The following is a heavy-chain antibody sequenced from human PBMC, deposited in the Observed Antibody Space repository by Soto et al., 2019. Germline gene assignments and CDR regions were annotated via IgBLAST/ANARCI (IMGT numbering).Heavy chain of an antibody. CDR1: GFTFSSYA. D-gene: IGHD3-10*01. Sequence: GGSLRLSCAASGFTFSSYAMSWVRQAPGKGLEWVSAISGSGGSTYYADSVKGRFTISRDNSKNTLYLQMNSLRAEDTAVYYCARGVGADYYYYGMDVWGQGTTVTVSS. CDR3: ARGVGADYYYYGMDV. V-gene: IGHV3-23*01. CDR2: ISGSGGST. J-gene: IGHJ6*02.